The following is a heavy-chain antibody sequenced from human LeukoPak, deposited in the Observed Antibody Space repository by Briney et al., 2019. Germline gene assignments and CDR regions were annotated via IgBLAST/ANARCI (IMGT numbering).Heavy chain of an antibody. Sequence: PSETLSLTCAVYGGSFSGYYWSWIRQPPGKGLEWIGEINHSGSTNYNPSLKSRVTISVDTSKNQFSLKLSSVTAADTAVYYCGRRTVTKIYYYMDVWGKGTTVTVSS. D-gene: IGHD4-17*01. CDR2: INHSGST. CDR1: GGSFSGYY. J-gene: IGHJ6*03. V-gene: IGHV4-34*01. CDR3: GRRTVTKIYYYMDV.